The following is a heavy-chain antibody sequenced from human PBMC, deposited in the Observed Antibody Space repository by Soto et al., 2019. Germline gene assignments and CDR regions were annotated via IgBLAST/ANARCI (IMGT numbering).Heavy chain of an antibody. J-gene: IGHJ6*02. Sequence: GGSLRLSCAASGFPFSSYAMHWVRQAPGKGLEWVAVISYDGSNKYYADSVKGRFTISRDNSKNTLYVQMNSLRAEDTAVYYCARDPPLDITSVPRGTYGMDVWGQGTTVTVSS. V-gene: IGHV3-30-3*01. CDR2: ISYDGSNK. CDR3: ARDPPLDITSVPRGTYGMDV. CDR1: GFPFSSYA. D-gene: IGHD3-16*01.